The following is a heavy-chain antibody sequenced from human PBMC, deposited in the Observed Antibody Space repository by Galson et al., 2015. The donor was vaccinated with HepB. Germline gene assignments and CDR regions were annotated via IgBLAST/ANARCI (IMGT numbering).Heavy chain of an antibody. CDR1: GFTFSRHT. Sequence: SLRLSCAASGFTFSRHTMSWVRQTPGQGLQWLSYISTNGANIHYADSVKGRFTVARDNAKNTMFLQMNPLRAEDTAVYYCATVLFGSGAYWTFEMWGQGTLVTVSS. CDR2: ISTNGANI. J-gene: IGHJ3*02. CDR3: ATVLFGSGAYWTFEM. V-gene: IGHV3-48*04. D-gene: IGHD2-15*01.